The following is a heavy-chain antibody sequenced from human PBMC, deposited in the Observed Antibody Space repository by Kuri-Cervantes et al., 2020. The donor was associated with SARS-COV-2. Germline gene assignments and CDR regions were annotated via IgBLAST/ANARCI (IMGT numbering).Heavy chain of an antibody. J-gene: IGHJ5*02. CDR1: GGAFSGYY. CDR3: ARWNYYDSSGYYPYWFDP. D-gene: IGHD3-22*01. Sequence: SETLSLTCAVYGGAFSGYYWSWIRQPQGKGLEWIGEINHSGSTNYNPSLKSRVTIAVDTSKNQFSLKLSPVTAADTAVYYCARWNYYDSSGYYPYWFDPWGQGTLVTVSS. CDR2: INHSGST. V-gene: IGHV4-34*01.